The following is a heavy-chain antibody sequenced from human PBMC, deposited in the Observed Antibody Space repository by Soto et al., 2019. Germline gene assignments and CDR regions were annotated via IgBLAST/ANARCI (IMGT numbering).Heavy chain of an antibody. CDR2: ISYYSGSI. D-gene: IGHD2-15*01. V-gene: IGHV3-9*01. CDR3: AKSMGGTANGMDV. CDR1: GFRFDDYG. Sequence: EVQLVESGGGLVQPGRSLRLSCAASGFRFDDYGMHWVRQVPGKGLEWVSGISYYSGSIGYADSVKGRFTISRDNXKNSLYLQXXXXXAEDTALYYCAKSMGGTANGMDVWGQGTTVTVSS. J-gene: IGHJ6*02.